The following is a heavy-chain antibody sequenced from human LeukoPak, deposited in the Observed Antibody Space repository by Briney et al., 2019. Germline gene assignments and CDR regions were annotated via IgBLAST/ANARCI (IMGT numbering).Heavy chain of an antibody. V-gene: IGHV4-31*03. CDR1: GGSISSGGYY. Sequence: SETLSLTCTVSGGSISSGGYYWSWIRQHPGTGLEWIGYIYYSGSTYYNPSLKSRVTISVDTSKNQFSLKLSSVTAADTAVYYCASDYDSSGYYYVYWGQGTLVTVSS. CDR3: ASDYDSSGYYYVY. D-gene: IGHD3-22*01. CDR2: IYYSGST. J-gene: IGHJ4*02.